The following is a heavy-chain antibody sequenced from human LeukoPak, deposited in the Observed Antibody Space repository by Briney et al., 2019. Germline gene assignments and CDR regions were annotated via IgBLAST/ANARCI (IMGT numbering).Heavy chain of an antibody. CDR3: ARDLYYYYMDV. V-gene: IGHV3-7*01. CDR2: IKQDGSEK. J-gene: IGHJ6*03. Sequence: QTGGSLRLSCAASGFTVSSNYMSWVRQAPGKGLEWVANIKQDGSEKYYVDSVKGRFTISRDNAKNSLYLQMNSLRAEDTAVYYCARDLYYYYMDVWGKGTTVTISS. CDR1: GFTVSSNY.